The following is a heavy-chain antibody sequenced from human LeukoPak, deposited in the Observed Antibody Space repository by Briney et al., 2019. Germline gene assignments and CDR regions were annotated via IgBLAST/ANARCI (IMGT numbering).Heavy chain of an antibody. CDR2: ISYDGSNK. Sequence: GGSLRLSCAASGFTLSSYAMHWVRQAPGKGLEWVAVISYDGSNKYYADSVKGRFTISRDNSKNTLYLQMNSLRAEDTAVYYCARSLGDYDGLWGQGTLVTVSS. CDR1: GFTLSSYA. CDR3: ARSLGDYDGL. D-gene: IGHD4-23*01. J-gene: IGHJ4*02. V-gene: IGHV3-30-3*01.